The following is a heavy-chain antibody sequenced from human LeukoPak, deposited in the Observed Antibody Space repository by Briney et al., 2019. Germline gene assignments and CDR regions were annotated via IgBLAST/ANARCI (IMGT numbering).Heavy chain of an antibody. D-gene: IGHD2-15*01. J-gene: IGHJ6*03. CDR1: GGTFSSYA. CDR3: ASSATADYYYYYMDV. CDR2: IIPIFGTA. Sequence: GASVKVSCKASGGTFSSYAISRVRQAPGQGLEWMGGIIPIFGTANYAQKFQGRVTITTDESTSTAYMELSSLRSEDTAVYYCASSATADYYYYYMDVWGKGTTVTVSS. V-gene: IGHV1-69*05.